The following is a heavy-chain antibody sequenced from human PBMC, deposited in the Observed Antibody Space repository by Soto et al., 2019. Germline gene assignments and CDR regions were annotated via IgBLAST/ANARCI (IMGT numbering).Heavy chain of an antibody. V-gene: IGHV3-74*01. CDR3: SRHRRVFVDFGGMDV. CDR1: GFTFRSYW. CDR2: ISSDGSNI. J-gene: IGHJ6*02. D-gene: IGHD2-21*01. Sequence: EVQLVESGGGLVQAGGSLRLSCAASGFTFRSYWMHWVRKVPGKGLVWVARISSDGSNINYADSVKGRFTISRAKAKNTLHVQRTSLRAEDTDVYYWSRHRRVFVDFGGMDVWGQGPTVTVSS.